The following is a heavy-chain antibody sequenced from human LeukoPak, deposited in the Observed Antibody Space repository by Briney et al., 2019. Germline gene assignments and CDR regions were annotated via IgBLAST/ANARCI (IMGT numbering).Heavy chain of an antibody. CDR2: MNHNSGNT. Sequence: ASVKVSCKASGYTFASYDINWVRQATGQGLEWMGWMNHNSGNTGYAQKFQGRVTITRNTSISTAYMELSSLRSEDTAVYYCARAGIVVVPAAKMDYYYMDVWGKGTTVTVSS. CDR1: GYTFASYD. D-gene: IGHD2-2*01. J-gene: IGHJ6*03. V-gene: IGHV1-8*03. CDR3: ARAGIVVVPAAKMDYYYMDV.